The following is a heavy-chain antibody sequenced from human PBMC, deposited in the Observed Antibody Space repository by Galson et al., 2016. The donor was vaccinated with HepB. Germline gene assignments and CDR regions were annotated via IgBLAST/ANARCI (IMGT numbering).Heavy chain of an antibody. D-gene: IGHD3-10*01. CDR1: GHTLSEFA. CDR3: ASGTNYNTSGSFYNVGGG. V-gene: IGHV1-24*01. J-gene: IGHJ4*02. Sequence: SVKVSCKVSGHTLSEFAIHWVRQAPGKGLEWMGNFDPEDGETIYAQKFQGRVTMTEDTSTDTAYMELSSLRSEDTAVYYCASGTNYNTSGSFYNVGGGWGQGTLVIV. CDR2: FDPEDGET.